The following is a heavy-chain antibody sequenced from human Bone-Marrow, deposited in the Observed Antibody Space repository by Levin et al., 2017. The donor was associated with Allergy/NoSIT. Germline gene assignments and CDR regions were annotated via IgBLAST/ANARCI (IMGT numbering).Heavy chain of an antibody. CDR2: ISSRSTTI. Sequence: GESLKISCTAFGFTFSDYYMNWIRQAPGKGLEWISYISSRSTTIYYADSVKGRFTISRDDAQDSLYLQMDSLRAEDTAVYYCSTDYLPRQPSYDFWSVHWPGSATGYYYGMDLWGQGTTVAVSS. V-gene: IGHV3-11*01. CDR3: STDYLPRQPSYDFWSVHWPGSATGYYYGMDL. D-gene: IGHD3-3*01. CDR1: GFTFSDYY. J-gene: IGHJ6*02.